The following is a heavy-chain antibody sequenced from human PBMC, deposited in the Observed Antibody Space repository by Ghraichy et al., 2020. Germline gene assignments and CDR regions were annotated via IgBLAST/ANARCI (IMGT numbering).Heavy chain of an antibody. Sequence: GGSLRLSCAASGFTFSSYDMNWVRQAPGKGLEWVSYISSSGSTIYYADSVKGRFTISRDNAKNSLYLQMNSLRAEDTAVYYCARSSGYLYYYYGMDVWGQGTTVTVSS. CDR1: GFTFSSYD. V-gene: IGHV3-48*03. CDR3: ARSSGYLYYYYGMDV. D-gene: IGHD3-22*01. CDR2: ISSSGSTI. J-gene: IGHJ6*02.